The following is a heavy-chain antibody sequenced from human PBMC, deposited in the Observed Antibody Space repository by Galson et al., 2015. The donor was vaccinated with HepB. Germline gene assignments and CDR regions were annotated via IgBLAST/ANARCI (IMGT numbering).Heavy chain of an antibody. Sequence: SVKVSCKASGGTFSSYAISWVRQAPGQGLEWMGGIIPIFGTANYAQKFQGRVTITADESTSTAYMELSSLRSEDTAVYYCARDRSVAAAGGLYYYGMDVWGQGTTVTVSS. J-gene: IGHJ6*02. CDR2: IIPIFGTA. CDR1: GGTFSSYA. V-gene: IGHV1-69*13. D-gene: IGHD6-13*01. CDR3: ARDRSVAAAGGLYYYGMDV.